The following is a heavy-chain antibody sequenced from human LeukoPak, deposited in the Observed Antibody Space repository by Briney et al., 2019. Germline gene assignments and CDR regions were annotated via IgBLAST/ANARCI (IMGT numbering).Heavy chain of an antibody. V-gene: IGHV4-31*03. J-gene: IGHJ3*02. CDR1: GGSISSGGYY. Sequence: PSQTLSLTCTVSGGSISSGGYYWSWIRQHPGKGLEWIGYIYYSGSTYYNPSLKSRVTISVDTSKNQFSLKLSSVTAADTAVYYCARETQWVRRRVNKIGVKRQSFDIWGQGTMVTVSS. CDR2: IYYSGST. CDR3: ARETQWVRRRVNKIGVKRQSFDI. D-gene: IGHD1-1*01.